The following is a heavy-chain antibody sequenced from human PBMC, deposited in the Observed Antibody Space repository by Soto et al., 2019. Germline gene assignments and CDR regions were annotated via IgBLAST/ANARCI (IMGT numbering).Heavy chain of an antibody. CDR2: VHISGHR. Sequence: QVHLQESGPGLVAPSGTLSLTCTLSGGSVRAPDWWTWVRQSPDKGLEWIAEVHISGHRNYNPSLRSRVSVSIDSSKNQFYLNLNSVTAADTAIYYCARVRQGCSANNCYFDPWGQGTQVTISS. CDR3: ARVRQGCSANNCYFDP. J-gene: IGHJ5*01. CDR1: GGSVRAPDW. V-gene: IGHV4-4*02. D-gene: IGHD1-1*01.